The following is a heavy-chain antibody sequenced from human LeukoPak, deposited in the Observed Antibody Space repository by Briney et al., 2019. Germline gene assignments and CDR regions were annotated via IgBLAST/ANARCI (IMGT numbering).Heavy chain of an antibody. Sequence: GGSLRLSRAVSGFTFSSYAMSWVRQAPGKGLEWVSAISGSGFSTHYADSVKGRFTISRDNSKNTLYLQMNSLRGEDTAVYYCAKDVEVAITGHYFDLWGRGTLVTVSS. J-gene: IGHJ2*01. CDR1: GFTFSSYA. CDR2: ISGSGFST. D-gene: IGHD3-22*01. V-gene: IGHV3-23*01. CDR3: AKDVEVAITGHYFDL.